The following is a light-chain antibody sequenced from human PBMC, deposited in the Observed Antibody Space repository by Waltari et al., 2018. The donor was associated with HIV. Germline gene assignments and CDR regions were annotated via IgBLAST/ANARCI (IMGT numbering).Light chain of an antibody. Sequence: QSVLTPPPSASGPPGQRVTISSSGSSSNIGSNYLYWYQQLPGTAPKLLIYMNFQRPSGVPDRFSGSKSGASASLAISGLRSEDETDYYCAAWDASLSAWVFGGGTRLTVL. CDR3: AAWDASLSAWV. CDR1: SSNIGSNY. V-gene: IGLV1-47*01. J-gene: IGLJ3*02. CDR2: MNF.